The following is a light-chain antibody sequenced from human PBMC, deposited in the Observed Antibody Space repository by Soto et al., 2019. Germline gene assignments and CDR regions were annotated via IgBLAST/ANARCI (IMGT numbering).Light chain of an antibody. J-gene: IGKJ1*01. CDR2: GAS. V-gene: IGKV3-20*01. CDR1: QSVSSSY. Sequence: LNLSLATLSLKKEERATLSCRASQSVSSSYLAWYQQKPGQAPRLLIYGASSRATGIPDRFSGSGSGTDFTLTISRLEPEDFAVYYCQEYGILLCMFGHGSMVDI. CDR3: QEYGILLCM.